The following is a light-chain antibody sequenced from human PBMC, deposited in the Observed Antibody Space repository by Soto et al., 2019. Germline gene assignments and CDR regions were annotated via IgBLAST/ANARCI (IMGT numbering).Light chain of an antibody. V-gene: IGLV1-44*01. CDR2: GNN. CDR1: SSNIGTYT. CDR3: AAWDGSLNGPI. Sequence: QSVLTQPPSASGTPGQRVTISCSGGSSNIGTYTVSWYQQFPETAPKLLTYGNNQRPSGVPDRFSGSKSGTSASLSISGLQSDDEADYYCAAWDGSLNGPIFGGGTKLTVL. J-gene: IGLJ2*01.